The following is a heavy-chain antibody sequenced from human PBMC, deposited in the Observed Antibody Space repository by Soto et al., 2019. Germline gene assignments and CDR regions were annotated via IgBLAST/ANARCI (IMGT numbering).Heavy chain of an antibody. Sequence: AESLKISCQCSGYTFSNFWIGWVRQLPGKGLEWMGIIYPGDHETRYSPSFHGKVTISADKSINTAYLQWNSLEASDTAFYFCARSPRSSPYFDYWGQGALVTVSS. V-gene: IGHV5-51*01. CDR2: IYPGDHET. J-gene: IGHJ4*02. CDR1: GYTFSNFW. D-gene: IGHD6-13*01. CDR3: ARSPRSSPYFDY.